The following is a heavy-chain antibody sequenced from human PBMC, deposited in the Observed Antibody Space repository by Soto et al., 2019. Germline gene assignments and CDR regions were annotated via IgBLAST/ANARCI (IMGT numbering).Heavy chain of an antibody. D-gene: IGHD5-12*01. CDR1: GITFSTYA. J-gene: IGHJ5*02. CDR3: ARAISGYVT. V-gene: IGHV1-3*01. Sequence: QVQLVQSGAEVKKPGASVKVSCKASGITFSTYAIHWVRQAPGQRLEWMGWINAGNGNTRYSQKFQGRVTLTRVTSASTAYMDLSSLRSEDTAIYYCARAISGYVTWGQGTLVTVSS. CDR2: INAGNGNT.